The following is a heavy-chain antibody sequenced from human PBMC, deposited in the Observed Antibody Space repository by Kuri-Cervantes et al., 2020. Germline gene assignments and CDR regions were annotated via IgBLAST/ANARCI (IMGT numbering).Heavy chain of an antibody. CDR3: ARGRDSGWYGFGPAPDAFDI. V-gene: IGHV4-4*07. J-gene: IGHJ3*02. D-gene: IGHD6-19*01. Sequence: SETLSLTCTVSGGSISSYYWSWIRQPAGEGLEWIGRISTGGNTNYNPSLKSRVTLSLDTSKNQFSLKLSSVTAADTAFYYCARGRDSGWYGFGPAPDAFDIWGQGTMVTVSS. CDR2: ISTGGNT. CDR1: GGSISSYY.